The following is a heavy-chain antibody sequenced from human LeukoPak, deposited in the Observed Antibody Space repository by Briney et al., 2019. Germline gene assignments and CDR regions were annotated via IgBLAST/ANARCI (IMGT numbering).Heavy chain of an antibody. J-gene: IGHJ4*02. CDR3: ARGSYMVRGVINPFFLDY. V-gene: IGHV4-31*03. CDR2: MFYSGST. CDR1: GGSISSGGYY. D-gene: IGHD3-10*01. Sequence: PSETLSLTCTVSGGSISSGGYYWSWIRQLPGQGLEWIGYMFYSGSTDYNPSLKSRVTMSLDSSKNQFSLKLSSVTAADTAVHYCARGSYMVRGVINPFFLDYWGQGTLVTVSS.